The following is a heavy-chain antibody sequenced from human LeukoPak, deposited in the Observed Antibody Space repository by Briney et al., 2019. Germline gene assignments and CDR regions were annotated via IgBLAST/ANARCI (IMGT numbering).Heavy chain of an antibody. J-gene: IGHJ4*02. D-gene: IGHD3-22*01. V-gene: IGHV3-7*01. CDR3: ARDETYDYESNGYLDF. CDR2: IRHDGSET. Sequence: GRSLRLSCAASGFPFSSYWMSWVRQAPGKGLEWVANIRHDGSETYYVDSLRGRFTISRDNAKNLVYLQMSSLRAEDTAIYYCARDETYDYESNGYLDFWGQGTVVTVSS. CDR1: GFPFSSYW.